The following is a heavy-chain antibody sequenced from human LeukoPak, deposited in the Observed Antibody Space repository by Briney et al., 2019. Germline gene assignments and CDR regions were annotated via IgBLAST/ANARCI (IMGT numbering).Heavy chain of an antibody. CDR1: GFTFSTYC. CDR2: INQNGSTT. CDR3: GIAAGWEQAY. J-gene: IGHJ4*02. Sequence: GGSLRLSCAASGFTFSTYCMSWVRQAPGKGLEGVSNINQNGSTTNYVYSAKGRFIVSRDNTKNSVFLQMSSLRAEDTAVYYCGIAAGWEQAYWGQGTLVTVSS. V-gene: IGHV3-7*01. D-gene: IGHD1-26*01.